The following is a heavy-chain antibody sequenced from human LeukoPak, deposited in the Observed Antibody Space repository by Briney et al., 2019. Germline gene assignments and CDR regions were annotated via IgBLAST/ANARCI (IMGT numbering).Heavy chain of an antibody. Sequence: GGSLRLSCAASGFSFSSYAMNWVRQAPGKGLEWVSGIYGSGGETYYGDSVKGRFTISRDNSKNTLYVQLKSLRAEDTAVYYCAKRVRDSYNSPIDYWGQGTLVTVSS. CDR1: GFSFSSYA. J-gene: IGHJ4*02. CDR2: IYGSGGET. V-gene: IGHV3-23*01. CDR3: AKRVRDSYNSPIDY. D-gene: IGHD5-24*01.